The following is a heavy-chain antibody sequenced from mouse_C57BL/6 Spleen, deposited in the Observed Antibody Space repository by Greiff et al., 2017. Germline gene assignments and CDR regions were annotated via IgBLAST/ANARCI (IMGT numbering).Heavy chain of an antibody. V-gene: IGHV3-6*01. Sequence: DVKLQESGPGLVKPSQSLSLTCSVTGYSITSGYYWNWIRQFPGNKLEWMGYISYDGSNNYNPSLKNRISITRDTSKNQFFLKLNSVTTEDTATYYCARDDYVLFDYWGQGTTLTVSS. CDR1: GYSITSGYY. D-gene: IGHD2-4*01. CDR2: ISYDGSN. J-gene: IGHJ2*01. CDR3: ARDDYVLFDY.